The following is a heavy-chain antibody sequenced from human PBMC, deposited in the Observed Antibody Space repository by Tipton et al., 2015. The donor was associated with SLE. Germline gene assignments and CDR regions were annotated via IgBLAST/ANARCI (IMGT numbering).Heavy chain of an antibody. J-gene: IGHJ4*02. V-gene: IGHV4-59*07. D-gene: IGHD5-12*01. CDR1: GGSFRSYY. Sequence: TLSLTCDISGGSFRSYYWSWIRQSPGKGLEWIGYIYYSGTTKYNPSLKSRVTMSVDTSKNQFSLRLTSVTAADTAVYYCVRVEGAYDQFYFDSWGQGALVTVSS. CDR2: IYYSGTT. CDR3: VRVEGAYDQFYFDS.